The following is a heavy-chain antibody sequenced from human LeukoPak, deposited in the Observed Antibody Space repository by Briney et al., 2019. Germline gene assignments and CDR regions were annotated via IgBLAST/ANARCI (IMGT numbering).Heavy chain of an antibody. CDR1: GGTFSSYA. D-gene: IGHD2-2*02. CDR3: ARDSYCSSTSCYTYNWFDP. CDR2: IIPIFGTA. V-gene: IGHV1-69*13. J-gene: IGHJ5*02. Sequence: SVKVSCKASGGTFSSYAISWVRQAPGQGLEWMGGIIPIFGTANYAQKFQGRVTITADESTSTAYMELSSLRSEDTAVYYCARDSYCSSTSCYTYNWFDPWGQGTLVTVSS.